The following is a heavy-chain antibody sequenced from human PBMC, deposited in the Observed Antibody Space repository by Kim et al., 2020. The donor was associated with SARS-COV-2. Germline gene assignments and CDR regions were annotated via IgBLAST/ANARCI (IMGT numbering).Heavy chain of an antibody. Sequence: YSVDSVKGRFTISRDSTKNSLYLQMNSLRAEDTAVYYCARSSAGSWFLDYWGQGTLVTVSS. D-gene: IGHD6-13*01. CDR3: ARSSAGSWFLDY. V-gene: IGHV3-7*04. J-gene: IGHJ4*02.